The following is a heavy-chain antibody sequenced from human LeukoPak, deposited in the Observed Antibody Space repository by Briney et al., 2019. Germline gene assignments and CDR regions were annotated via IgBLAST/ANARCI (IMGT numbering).Heavy chain of an antibody. V-gene: IGHV4-34*01. CDR3: ARSIPYGPGQPYGMDV. Sequence: SETLSLTCAVYGGSFSGYYWSWIRQPPGKGLEWIGEINHSGSTNYNPSLKSRVTISVDTSKNQFSLKLSSVTAADTAVYYCARSIPYGPGQPYGMDVWGQGTTVTVSS. J-gene: IGHJ6*02. CDR2: INHSGST. D-gene: IGHD3-10*01. CDR1: GGSFSGYY.